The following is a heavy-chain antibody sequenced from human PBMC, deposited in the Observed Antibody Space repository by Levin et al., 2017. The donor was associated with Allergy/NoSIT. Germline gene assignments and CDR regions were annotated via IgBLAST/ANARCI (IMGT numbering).Heavy chain of an antibody. V-gene: IGHV1-69*13. CDR3: ARAEYYYDSSGYYDPGAGAFDI. Sequence: SVKVSCKASGGTFSSYAISWVRQAPGQGLEWMGGIIPIFGTANYAQKFQGRVTITADESTSTAYMELSSLRSEDTAVYYCARAEYYYDSSGYYDPGAGAFDIWGQGTMVTVSS. J-gene: IGHJ3*02. CDR2: IIPIFGTA. CDR1: GGTFSSYA. D-gene: IGHD3-22*01.